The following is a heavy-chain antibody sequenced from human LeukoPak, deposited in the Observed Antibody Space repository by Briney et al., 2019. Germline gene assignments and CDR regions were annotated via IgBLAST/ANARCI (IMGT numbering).Heavy chain of an antibody. Sequence: ASVKVSCKASGYTFTGYYMHWVREAPGQGLEWMGWINPDSGGTNNAQKFQGRVTMTRDTSISTAYMELSRLRSDDTAVYYCARTFYDTLDSDTFDFWGQGTMVIVSS. J-gene: IGHJ3*01. D-gene: IGHD2/OR15-2a*01. CDR1: GYTFTGYY. V-gene: IGHV1-2*02. CDR3: ARTFYDTLDSDTFDF. CDR2: INPDSGGT.